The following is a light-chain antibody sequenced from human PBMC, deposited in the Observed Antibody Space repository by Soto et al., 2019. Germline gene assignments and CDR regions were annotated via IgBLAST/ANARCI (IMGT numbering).Light chain of an antibody. V-gene: IGLV1-44*01. CDR3: AAWDDRLNGRV. CDR2: AND. CDR1: SSNIGSNT. J-gene: IGLJ3*02. Sequence: QPVLTQPPSASGTPGQRVTISCSGSSSNIGSNTVNWYHHLPGTAPKLLMFANDQRPSGVPDRFSGSKSGTSASLAISGLQSEDEADYYCAAWDDRLNGRVFGGGTKLTVL.